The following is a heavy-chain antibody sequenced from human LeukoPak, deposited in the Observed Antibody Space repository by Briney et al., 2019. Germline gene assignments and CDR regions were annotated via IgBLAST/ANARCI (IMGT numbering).Heavy chain of an antibody. D-gene: IGHD3-22*01. Sequence: GGSLRLSCAASGFTFNYYGMNWVRQAPGKGLEWVSSISSSTSYIYYSDSVKGRFTISRDNAKNSLYLQMDSLRAEDTAVYYCARGIIAMIVGSSFDYWGQGTLVTVSS. J-gene: IGHJ4*02. CDR2: ISSSTSYI. CDR1: GFTFNYYG. CDR3: ARGIIAMIVGSSFDY. V-gene: IGHV3-21*01.